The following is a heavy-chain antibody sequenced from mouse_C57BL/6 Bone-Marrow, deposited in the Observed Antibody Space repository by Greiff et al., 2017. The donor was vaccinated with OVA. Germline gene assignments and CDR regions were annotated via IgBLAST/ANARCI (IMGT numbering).Heavy chain of an antibody. Sequence: VQLKESGAELVRPGASVKLSCKASGYTFTDYYINWVKQRPGQGLEWIARIYPGSGNTYYNEKFKGKATLTAEKSSSTAYMQLSRLTSEDSAVYFCARGGTAQATFSDWGQGTLVTFS. CDR2: IYPGSGNT. J-gene: IGHJ3*01. CDR3: ARGGTAQATFSD. CDR1: GYTFTDYY. V-gene: IGHV1-76*01. D-gene: IGHD3-2*02.